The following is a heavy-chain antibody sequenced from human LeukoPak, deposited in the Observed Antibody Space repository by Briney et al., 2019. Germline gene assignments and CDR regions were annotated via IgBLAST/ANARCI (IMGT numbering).Heavy chain of an antibody. D-gene: IGHD3-10*01. Sequence: SETLSLTCTISGVSISTYYWSWIRQPPGKGLEWIGYIYATGSTNSNPSLRSRVTISLDMSKIQFSLKLSSVTAADTAVYYCARGRTMVRGVRGNYFDYWGQGTLVTVSS. CDR3: ARGRTMVRGVRGNYFDY. J-gene: IGHJ4*02. V-gene: IGHV4-59*01. CDR1: GVSISTYY. CDR2: IYATGST.